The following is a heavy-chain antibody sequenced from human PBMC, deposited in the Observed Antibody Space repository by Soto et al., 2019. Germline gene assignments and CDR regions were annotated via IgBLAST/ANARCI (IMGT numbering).Heavy chain of an antibody. CDR3: ARATGYCSGGSCSNWFDP. D-gene: IGHD2-15*01. CDR2: IYYSGST. V-gene: IGHV4-31*03. Sequence: SETLSLTCTVSGGSIRSGGYYWSWIRQHPGKGLEWIGYIYYSGSTYYNPSLKSRVTISVDTSKNQFSLKLSSVTAADTAVYYCARATGYCSGGSCSNWFDPWGQGTLVTVSS. J-gene: IGHJ5*02. CDR1: GGSIRSGGYY.